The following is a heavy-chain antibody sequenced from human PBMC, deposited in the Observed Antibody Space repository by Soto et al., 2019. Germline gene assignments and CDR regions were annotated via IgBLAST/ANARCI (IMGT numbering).Heavy chain of an antibody. J-gene: IGHJ4*02. CDR1: GFTFSSYA. Sequence: GGSLRLSCAASGFTFSSYAMSWVRQAPGKGLEWVSAISGSGGSTYYADSVKGRFTISRDNSKNTLYLQMNSLRAEDTAVYYCAKSQKQWLVTYYFDYWGQGTLVTVSS. D-gene: IGHD6-19*01. V-gene: IGHV3-23*01. CDR2: ISGSGGST. CDR3: AKSQKQWLVTYYFDY.